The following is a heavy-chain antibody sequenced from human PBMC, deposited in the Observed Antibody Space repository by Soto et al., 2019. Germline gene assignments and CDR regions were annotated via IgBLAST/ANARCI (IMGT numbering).Heavy chain of an antibody. Sequence: GASVKVSCKASGGTFSSYAISWVRQAPGQGLEWMGGIIPIFGTANYAQKFQGRVTITADESTSTAYMELSSLRSEDTAVYYCARAYCTNGVCYYGMDVWGQGTTGTVS. J-gene: IGHJ6*02. V-gene: IGHV1-69*13. CDR3: ARAYCTNGVCYYGMDV. CDR1: GGTFSSYA. CDR2: IIPIFGTA. D-gene: IGHD2-8*01.